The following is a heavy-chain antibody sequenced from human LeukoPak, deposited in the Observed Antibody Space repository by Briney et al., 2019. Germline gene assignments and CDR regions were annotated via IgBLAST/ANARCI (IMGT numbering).Heavy chain of an antibody. V-gene: IGHV3-33*01. CDR2: IWYDGSNK. Sequence: GGSLRLSCAASGFTFSSYGMHWVRQAPGKGLEWVAVIWYDGSNKYYADSVKGRFTISRDNPKNTLYLQMNSLRAEDTAVYYCARGARSAADLNWFDPWGQGTLVTVSS. D-gene: IGHD6-13*01. CDR3: ARGARSAADLNWFDP. J-gene: IGHJ5*02. CDR1: GFTFSSYG.